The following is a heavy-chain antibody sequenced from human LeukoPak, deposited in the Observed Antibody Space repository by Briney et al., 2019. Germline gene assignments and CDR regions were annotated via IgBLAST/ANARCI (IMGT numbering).Heavy chain of an antibody. D-gene: IGHD2-21*02. J-gene: IGHJ4*02. CDR3: ARVVVTAILRYFDY. CDR2: IKEDGSEK. Sequence: PGGSLRLSCAASGFTFSNYWMNWVRQPPGKGLEWVANIKEDGSEKYYVDSVRGRFTISRDNAKNSLYLQMSSLRAEDTAVYYCARVVVTAILRYFDYWGQGTLVTVSS. V-gene: IGHV3-7*04. CDR1: GFTFSNYW.